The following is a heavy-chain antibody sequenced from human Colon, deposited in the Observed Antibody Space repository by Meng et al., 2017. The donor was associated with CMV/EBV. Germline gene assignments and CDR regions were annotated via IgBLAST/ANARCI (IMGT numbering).Heavy chain of an antibody. D-gene: IGHD4-23*01. J-gene: IGHJ6*02. CDR1: GFTFSSYT. CDR3: AGLGGNSRRDV. CDR2: IGSNSSAI. V-gene: IGHV3-21*01. Sequence: GESLKISCAASGFTFSSYTMTWVRQAPGKGLEWVSFIGSNSSAIYYADSLKGRFTVSRDNANNSLFLQVNSLRAEDTAVYYCAGLGGNSRRDVWGQGTTVTVSS.